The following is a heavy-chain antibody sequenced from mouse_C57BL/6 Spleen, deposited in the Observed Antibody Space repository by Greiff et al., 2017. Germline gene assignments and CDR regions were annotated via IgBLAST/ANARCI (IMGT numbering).Heavy chain of an antibody. CDR3: ARKGNYYAMDY. J-gene: IGHJ4*01. Sequence: QVHVKQPGTELVKPGASVKLSCKASGYTFTSYWMHWVKQRPGQGLEWIGNINPSNGGTNYNEKFKSKATLTVDKSSSTAYMQLSSLTSEDSAVYYCARKGNYYAMDYWGQGTSVTVSS. CDR1: GYTFTSYW. V-gene: IGHV1-53*01. CDR2: INPSNGGT.